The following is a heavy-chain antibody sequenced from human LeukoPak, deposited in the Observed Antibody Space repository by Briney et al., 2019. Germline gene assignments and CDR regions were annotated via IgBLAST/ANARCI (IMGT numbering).Heavy chain of an antibody. CDR3: AKYAHGSGTSFDP. CDR1: GFTFSSYW. CDR2: IKQDGSEK. D-gene: IGHD3-10*01. Sequence: GGSLRLSCAASGFTFSSYWMSWVRQAPGKGLEWVANIKQDGSEKYYVDSVKGRFTISRDNAKNSVYLQMSSLRAEDTAVYHCAKYAHGSGTSFDPWGQGTLVTVSS. J-gene: IGHJ5*02. V-gene: IGHV3-7*01.